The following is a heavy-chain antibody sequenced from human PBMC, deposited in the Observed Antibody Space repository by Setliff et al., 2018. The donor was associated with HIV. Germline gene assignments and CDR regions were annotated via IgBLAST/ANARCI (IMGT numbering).Heavy chain of an antibody. D-gene: IGHD2-15*01. CDR2: TKYDGSES. V-gene: IGHV3-7*03. CDR3: ARDLVVVAPYYCFDP. Sequence: PGGSLRLSCVASGLTFNRYWMSWVRQVPGKGLEWVSNTKYDGSESYYVDTSTNTAYMELNSLTSDDTAVYYCARDLVVVAPYYCFDPWGQGTLVTVSS. J-gene: IGHJ5*02. CDR1: GLTFNRYW.